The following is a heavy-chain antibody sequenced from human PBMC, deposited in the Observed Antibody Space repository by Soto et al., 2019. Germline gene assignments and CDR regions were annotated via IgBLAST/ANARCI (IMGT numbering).Heavy chain of an antibody. Sequence: QVQLVQSGAEVKKPGASVKVSCKASGYTFTSYGISWVRQAPGQGLEWMGWISAYNGNTNYAQKLQSRVTMTTDTSTSTAYMGLRSLRSDDTCVDYCAGDGSAACTYYYYGMDVWGQGTTVTVSS. J-gene: IGHJ6*02. CDR3: AGDGSAACTYYYYGMDV. CDR2: ISAYNGNT. V-gene: IGHV1-18*04. CDR1: GYTFTSYG. D-gene: IGHD6-13*01.